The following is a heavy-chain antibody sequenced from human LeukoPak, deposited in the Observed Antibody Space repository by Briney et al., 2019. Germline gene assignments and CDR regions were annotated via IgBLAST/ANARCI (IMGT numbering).Heavy chain of an antibody. D-gene: IGHD3-22*01. CDR1: GGSISSGGYY. V-gene: IGHV4-31*03. J-gene: IGHJ4*02. CDR3: ARAEIDSSGYYPFDY. CDR2: IYYSGST. Sequence: SETLSLTCTVSGGSISSGGYYWSWIRQHPGKGLEWIGYIYYSGSTYYNPSLKSRVTISVDTSKNQFSLKLSSVTAADTAVYYCARAEIDSSGYYPFDYWGQGTLVTVSS.